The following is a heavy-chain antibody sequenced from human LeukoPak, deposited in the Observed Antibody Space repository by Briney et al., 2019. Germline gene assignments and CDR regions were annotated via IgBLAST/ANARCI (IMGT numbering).Heavy chain of an antibody. V-gene: IGHV3-23*01. J-gene: IGHJ5*01. CDR1: GFTFSNSA. CDR2: ISNSGDRT. CDR3: AKGSRSWAINWFDS. D-gene: IGHD6-13*01. Sequence: PGGSLRLSCAASGFTFSNSAMNWVRQAPGKGLEWVSGISNSGDRTYYADSVKGRFTISRDNSKNTLYLQMNSLRAEDTAVYYCAKGSRSWAINWFDSWGQGTLVTVSS.